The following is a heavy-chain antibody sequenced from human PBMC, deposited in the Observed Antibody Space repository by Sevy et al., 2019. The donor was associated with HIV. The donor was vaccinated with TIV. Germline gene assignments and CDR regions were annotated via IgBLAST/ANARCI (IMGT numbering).Heavy chain of an antibody. Sequence: GGSLRLSCAASGFTLSDYYMSWNRQAPGKGLQWISYISSNSDTIYYADSVKGRFTISRDNAKNSLYLQMSSLRAEDTAVYYCTRDHVKDGDLGDYYYYAMDVWGQGTTVTVSS. V-gene: IGHV3-11*01. CDR2: ISSNSDTI. CDR1: GFTLSDYY. J-gene: IGHJ6*02. CDR3: TRDHVKDGDLGDYYYYAMDV. D-gene: IGHD4-17*01.